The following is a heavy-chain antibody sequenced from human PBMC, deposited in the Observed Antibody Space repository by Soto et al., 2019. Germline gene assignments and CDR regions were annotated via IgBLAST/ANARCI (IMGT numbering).Heavy chain of an antibody. D-gene: IGHD6-13*01. Sequence: GASVKVSCKASGYTFTGYYMHWVRQAPGQRLEWMGWINPNSGGTNYAQKFQGWVTMTRDTSISTAYMELSRLRSDDTAVYYCARVKAAAGKYYYYGMDVWGQGTTVTVSS. CDR3: ARVKAAAGKYYYYGMDV. CDR2: INPNSGGT. CDR1: GYTFTGYY. V-gene: IGHV1-2*04. J-gene: IGHJ6*02.